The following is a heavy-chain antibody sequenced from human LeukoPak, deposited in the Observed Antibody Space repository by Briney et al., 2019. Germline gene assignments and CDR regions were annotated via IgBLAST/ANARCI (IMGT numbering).Heavy chain of an antibody. D-gene: IGHD2-15*01. CDR2: IIPIFGTA. V-gene: IGHV1-69*05. J-gene: IGHJ4*02. CDR3: ARDIVAYFDY. CDR1: GYTFSGYY. Sequence: SVKVSCKASGYTFSGYYLHWVRQAPGQGLEWMGRIIPIFGTANYAQKFQGRVTITTDESTSTAYMELSSLRSEDTAVYYCARDIVAYFDYWGQGTLVTVSS.